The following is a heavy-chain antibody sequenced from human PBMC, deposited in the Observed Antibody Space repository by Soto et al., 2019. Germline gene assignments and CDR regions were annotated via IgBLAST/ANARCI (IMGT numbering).Heavy chain of an antibody. CDR3: ASDIVCGRDGWYSFTFDI. J-gene: IGHJ3*02. Sequence: EVQLVESGGGLVQPGGSLRLSCAASGFTCSSYWMSWVRQAPGKGLEWVANIKQDGSEKYYVDSVKGRFTIARDNAKNSLYVEMNSLRAEDTAVYYCASDIVCGRDGWYSFTFDIWGQGTMVTVSS. CDR1: GFTCSSYW. V-gene: IGHV3-7*01. D-gene: IGHD6-19*01. CDR2: IKQDGSEK.